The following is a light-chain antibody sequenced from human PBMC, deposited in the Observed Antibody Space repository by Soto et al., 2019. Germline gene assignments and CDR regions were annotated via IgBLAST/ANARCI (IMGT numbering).Light chain of an antibody. V-gene: IGKV3-20*01. J-gene: IGKJ2*01. Sequence: EIVLTQSPGTLSLSPGERATLSCRASQSVSSSYLAWYQQNPGQAPRLLSYGASSRATGIPDRFSGSGSGTDFTLTISRLEPEYFAVYFCQQYGSSSYTFSQGTKLEIK. CDR2: GAS. CDR3: QQYGSSSYT. CDR1: QSVSSSY.